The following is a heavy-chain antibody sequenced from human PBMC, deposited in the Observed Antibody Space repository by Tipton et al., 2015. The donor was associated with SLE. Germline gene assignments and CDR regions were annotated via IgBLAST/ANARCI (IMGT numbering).Heavy chain of an antibody. CDR1: GGSISSGDYY. V-gene: IGHV4-30-4*08. D-gene: IGHD5-12*01. CDR3: ARGRGYSGYANAFDI. Sequence: TLSLTCTVSGGSISSGDYYWSWIRQPPGKGLEWIGYIYYSGSTNYNPSLKSRVTISVDTSKNQFSLKLSSVTAADTAVYYCARGRGYSGYANAFDIWGQGTMVTVSS. CDR2: IYYSGST. J-gene: IGHJ3*02.